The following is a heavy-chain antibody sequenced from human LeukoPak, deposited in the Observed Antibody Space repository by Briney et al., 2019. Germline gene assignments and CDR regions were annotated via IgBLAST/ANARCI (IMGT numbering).Heavy chain of an antibody. D-gene: IGHD2-15*01. CDR3: ARDRCSGGSCYEIGY. Sequence: SETLSLTCTVSGGSISSYYWSWIRQPAGKGLEWIGRIYTSGSTNYNPSLKSRVTMSVDTSKNQFSLKLSSVTAADTAVYYCARDRCSGGSCYEIGYWGQGTLVTASS. CDR1: GGSISSYY. CDR2: IYTSGST. J-gene: IGHJ4*02. V-gene: IGHV4-4*07.